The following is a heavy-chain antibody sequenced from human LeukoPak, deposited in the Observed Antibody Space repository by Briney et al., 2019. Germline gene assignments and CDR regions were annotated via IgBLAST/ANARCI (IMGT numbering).Heavy chain of an antibody. CDR3: ARFLMVTAGDY. D-gene: IGHD2-21*02. CDR2: ITGDGSGA. CDR1: GFAFSTYS. Sequence: GGSLRLSCVASGFAFSTYSMNWVRQGPGKGLVWVSRITGDGSGATYADSVKGRFTISRDNAKNTVYLQMNSLRDEDTAVYYCARFLMVTAGDYWGQGTPVTVSS. J-gene: IGHJ4*02. V-gene: IGHV3-74*01.